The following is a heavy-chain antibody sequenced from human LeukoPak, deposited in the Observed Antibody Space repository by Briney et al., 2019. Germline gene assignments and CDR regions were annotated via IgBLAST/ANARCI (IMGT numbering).Heavy chain of an antibody. CDR3: ARVIIAAAATTYYYDSRGYYYFDF. CDR2: INHSGST. Sequence: PPETLSLTCAVYGGSFSGYYWSWIRQPPGKGLEWIGEINHSGSTNYNPSLKSRVTISVDTSKNQFSLKLSSVTAADTAVYYCARVIIAAAATTYYYDSRGYYYFDFWGRGNLVSVSS. J-gene: IGHJ4*02. D-gene: IGHD3-22*01. V-gene: IGHV4-34*01. CDR1: GGSFSGYY.